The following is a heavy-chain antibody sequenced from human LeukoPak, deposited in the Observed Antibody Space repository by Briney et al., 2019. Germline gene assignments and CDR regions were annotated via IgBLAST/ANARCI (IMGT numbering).Heavy chain of an antibody. CDR1: GGSISSYY. J-gene: IGHJ4*02. CDR2: IYYGGNT. V-gene: IGHV4-59*01. Sequence: SETLSLTCTVSGGSISSYYWSWIRQPPGKGLEWIGYIYYGGNTNYNPSLKSRVTISVDTSKNQFSLKLSSVTAADTAVYYCAREGQDGDYDYWGQGTLVTVSS. CDR3: AREGQDGDYDY. D-gene: IGHD4-17*01.